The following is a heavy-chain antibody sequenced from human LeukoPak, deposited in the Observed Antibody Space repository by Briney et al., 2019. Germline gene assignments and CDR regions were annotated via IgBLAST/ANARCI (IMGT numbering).Heavy chain of an antibody. CDR2: MNPNSGNT. V-gene: IGHV1-8*01. Sequence: ASVKVSCKASGYTLTSYDINWVRQATGQGLEWMGWMNPNSGNTGYAQKFQGRVTMTRNTSISTAYMELSSLRSEDTAVYYCARGHYYDSSGRGSDAFDIWGQGTMVTVSS. D-gene: IGHD3-22*01. CDR3: ARGHYYDSSGRGSDAFDI. CDR1: GYTLTSYD. J-gene: IGHJ3*02.